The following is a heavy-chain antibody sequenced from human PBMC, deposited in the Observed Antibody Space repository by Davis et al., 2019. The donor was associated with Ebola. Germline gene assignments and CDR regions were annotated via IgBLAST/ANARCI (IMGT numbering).Heavy chain of an antibody. Sequence: ASVQVSCKVSGSSLTELSMHWVRQAPGKGLEWLGGFDPEDGETIYAQKFQGRITMTEDTSTDTAYMELSSLRSEDTAVYYCATVVISMIEGVSWNWFDPWGQGTLVTVSS. CDR3: ATVVISMIEGVSWNWFDP. D-gene: IGHD3-10*01. CDR2: FDPEDGET. J-gene: IGHJ5*02. CDR1: GSSLTELS. V-gene: IGHV1-24*01.